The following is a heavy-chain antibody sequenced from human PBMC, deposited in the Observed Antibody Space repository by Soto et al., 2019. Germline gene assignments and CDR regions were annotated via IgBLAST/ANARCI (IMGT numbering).Heavy chain of an antibody. V-gene: IGHV1-18*01. Sequence: QVQLVQSGAEVKKSGASVKVSCKASGYTFTKYGVSWVRQAPGQGLEWMGWISAYNGNTDYAQKFQGAVTMTTDTSPSPAYMELRSLRSVATAVYYCAQYWDATGTYAGARFGYWGQGTLVTVSS. CDR1: GYTFTKYG. CDR2: ISAYNGNT. D-gene: IGHD1-26*01. CDR3: AQYWDATGTYAGARFGY. J-gene: IGHJ4*02.